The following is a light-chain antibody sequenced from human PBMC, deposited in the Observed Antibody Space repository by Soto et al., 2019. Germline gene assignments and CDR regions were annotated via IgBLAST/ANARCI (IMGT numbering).Light chain of an antibody. J-gene: IGLJ3*02. CDR2: MNN. CDR3: AVWDDSVNGWV. Sequence: QSVLTQTPSTSGTPGQTVTISCSGRSSNIGKNAVNWYRHLPGTAPNLLIYMNNERPSEVPDRISGSKSGTSASLAISGLRSEDEADYYCAVWDDSVNGWVFGGGTKLTVL. CDR1: SSNIGKNA. V-gene: IGLV1-44*01.